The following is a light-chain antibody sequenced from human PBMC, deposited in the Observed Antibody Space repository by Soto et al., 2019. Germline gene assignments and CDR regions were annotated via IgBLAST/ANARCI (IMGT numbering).Light chain of an antibody. Sequence: EIGLTQSAASLSWSSGARATLSWRASQSVSSSYLAWYQQKPGQAPRLLIYGASTRATGIPARFSGSGSGTEFTLTISSLQSEDFAVYYCQQYNNWPPGTFGQGTKVDIK. CDR2: GAS. J-gene: IGKJ1*01. V-gene: IGKV3-15*01. CDR3: QQYNNWPPGT. CDR1: QSVSSSY.